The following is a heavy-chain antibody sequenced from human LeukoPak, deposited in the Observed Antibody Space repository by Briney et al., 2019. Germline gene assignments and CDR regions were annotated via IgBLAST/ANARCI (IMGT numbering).Heavy chain of an antibody. V-gene: IGHV3-74*01. J-gene: IGHJ4*02. Sequence: GGSLRLSCAASGFTFSSYWMPWVRQAPGKGLVWVSRINSDGSSTSYAGSVKGRFTISRDNAKNTLYLQMNSLRAEDTAVYYCARGNYDFWSGYYLDYWGQGTLVTVSS. CDR3: ARGNYDFWSGYYLDY. CDR2: INSDGSST. CDR1: GFTFSSYW. D-gene: IGHD3-3*01.